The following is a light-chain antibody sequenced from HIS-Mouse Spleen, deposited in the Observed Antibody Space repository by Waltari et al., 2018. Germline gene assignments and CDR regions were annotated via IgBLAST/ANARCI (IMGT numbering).Light chain of an antibody. V-gene: IGLV3-10*01. J-gene: IGLJ2*01. CDR3: YSTDSSGNHRV. CDR2: EDS. CDR1: EFPTNS. Sequence: SFDLTRHPPVSLSPGPRALTPYSGTEFPTNSAILYQQKSGQATVLVIYEDSKRPSGIPERFSGSSSGTMATLTISGAQVEDEADYYCYSTDSSGNHRVFGGGTKLTVL.